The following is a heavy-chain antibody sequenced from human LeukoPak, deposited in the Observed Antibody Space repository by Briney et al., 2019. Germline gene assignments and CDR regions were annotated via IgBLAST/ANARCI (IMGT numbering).Heavy chain of an antibody. CDR3: ARESVTMVRGVIYYGMDA. D-gene: IGHD3-10*01. J-gene: IGHJ6*04. CDR1: GGTFSSYA. V-gene: IGHV1-69*13. CDR2: IIPIFGTA. Sequence: SVKVSCKASGGTFSSYAISWVRQAPGQGLEWMGGIIPIFGTANYVQKFQGRVTITADESTSTAYMELNSLRSEDTAVYYCARESVTMVRGVIYYGMDAWGKGTTVTVSS.